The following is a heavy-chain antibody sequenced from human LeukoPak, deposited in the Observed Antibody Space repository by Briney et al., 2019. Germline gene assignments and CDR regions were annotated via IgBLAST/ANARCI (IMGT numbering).Heavy chain of an antibody. CDR3: ARTRSRRYLTFDS. CDR2: ITNSGNSK. V-gene: IGHV3-48*01. J-gene: IGHJ4*02. CDR1: EFTFSSYS. D-gene: IGHD3-16*02. Sequence: GGSLRLSCAASEFTFSSYSMNWIRQAPGKGLEWVSYITNSGNSKSDADSVKCRFTISRVNTNNSLHLQINCLRAEDTAVYYCARTRSRRYLTFDSGGQGILVTVS.